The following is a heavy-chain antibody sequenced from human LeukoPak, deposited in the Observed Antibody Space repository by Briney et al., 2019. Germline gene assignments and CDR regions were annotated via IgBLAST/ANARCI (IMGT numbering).Heavy chain of an antibody. V-gene: IGHV1-69*05. D-gene: IGHD3-10*01. CDR2: IIPFFAAD. CDR1: GGTFSSYA. J-gene: IGHJ6*03. CDR3: ATTGRVRGVITHRPSDYYYHMDV. Sequence: SSVKLSCKASGGTFSSYAISWVRQAPGQGLEWMGGIIPFFAADTYAQKFQSRVTTTTDESTSTAYMELSSLRAEDTAVYYGATTGRVRGVITHRPSDYYYHMDVGGKGTTV.